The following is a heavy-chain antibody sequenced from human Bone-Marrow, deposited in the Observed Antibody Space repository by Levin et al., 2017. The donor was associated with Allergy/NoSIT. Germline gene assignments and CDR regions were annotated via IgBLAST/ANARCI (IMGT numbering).Heavy chain of an antibody. V-gene: IGHV4-59*08. CDR2: IYSSGST. D-gene: IGHD3-16*01. J-gene: IGHJ4*02. CDR1: GASFSRYQ. CDR3: ARAGMITFGGSQFDY. Sequence: SETLSLTCTVSGASFSRYQWTWIRQSPGRALEWIGYIYSSGSTYYNPSLKSRVTISVDTSKNQFSLKLSSVTAADTAVYYCARAGMITFGGSQFDYWGQGTLVTVSS.